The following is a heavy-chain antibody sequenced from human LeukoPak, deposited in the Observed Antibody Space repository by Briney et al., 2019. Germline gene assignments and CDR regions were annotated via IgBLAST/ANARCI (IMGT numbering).Heavy chain of an antibody. CDR1: GYTFTSYD. D-gene: IGHD6-13*01. V-gene: IGHV1-8*01. CDR3: ARVPAAAVDYYYYYMDV. CDR2: MNPNSGNT. J-gene: IGHJ6*03. Sequence: GASVKVSCKASGYTFTSYDIDWVRQATGQGLEWMGWMNPNSGNTGYAQKFQGRVTMTRNTSISTAYMELSSLRSEDTAVYYCARVPAAAVDYYYYYMDVWGKGTTVTVSS.